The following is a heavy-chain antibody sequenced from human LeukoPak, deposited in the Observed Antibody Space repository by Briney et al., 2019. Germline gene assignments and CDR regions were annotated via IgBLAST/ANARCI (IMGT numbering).Heavy chain of an antibody. J-gene: IGHJ4*02. CDR3: ARDYGGSSPFDY. CDR1: GFTFSNYA. CDR2: INGGGDSI. Sequence: GGSLRLSCAASGFTFSNYAMYWVRQAPGKGLEWVSSINGGGDSIYYADSVKGRFTISRDNAKNSLYLHMNSLRAEDTAVCYCARDYGGSSPFDYWGQGTLVTVSS. D-gene: IGHD4-23*01. V-gene: IGHV3-21*01.